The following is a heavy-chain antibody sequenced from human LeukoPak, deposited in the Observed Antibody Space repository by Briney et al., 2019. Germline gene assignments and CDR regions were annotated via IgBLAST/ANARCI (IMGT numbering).Heavy chain of an antibody. CDR1: GYSFTSYN. V-gene: IGHV1-46*01. CDR2: IKPSGGNT. J-gene: IGHJ3*02. Sequence: ASVKVSCKTSGYSFTSYNLHWVRQAPGQRLEWMGIIKPSGGNTNYAQKFQGRVTMTRDTSTSTVYMELGSLKSEDTAVYYCARVRDGYNDAYDIWGQGTMVTVSS. CDR3: ARVRDGYNDAYDI. D-gene: IGHD5-24*01.